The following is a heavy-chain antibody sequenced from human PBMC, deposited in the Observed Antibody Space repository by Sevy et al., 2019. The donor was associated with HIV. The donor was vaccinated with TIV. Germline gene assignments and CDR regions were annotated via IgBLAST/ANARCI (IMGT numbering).Heavy chain of an antibody. CDR2: IKSKTEGATR. CDR3: TAGVGASDFDY. Sequence: GGSLRLSCAASGFSFSNAWMSWVGQAPGKGLESVGRIKSKTEGATRDFAAPVKGRLLISRDDSRNTVYLQMNSLKTEDTAVYYCTAGVGASDFDYWGQGTLVTVSS. V-gene: IGHV3-15*01. D-gene: IGHD1-26*01. J-gene: IGHJ4*02. CDR1: GFSFSNAW.